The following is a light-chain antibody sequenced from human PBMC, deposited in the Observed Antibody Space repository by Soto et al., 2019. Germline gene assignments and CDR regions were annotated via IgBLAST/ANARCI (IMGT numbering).Light chain of an antibody. CDR3: QRAYDAPVS. CDR1: QSSGRW. V-gene: IGKV1-5*01. CDR2: AAS. Sequence: PTRSAFGKSVDMVACRASQSSGRWLAWYQQKPGQAPKFLIYAASSLQSGVPSRFSGCGSGTEFTLTMTNLHPYESATYICQRAYDAPVSVGEGTRLEIK. J-gene: IGKJ5*01.